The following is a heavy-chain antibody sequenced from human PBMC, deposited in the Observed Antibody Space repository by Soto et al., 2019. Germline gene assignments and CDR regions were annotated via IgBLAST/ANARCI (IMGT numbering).Heavy chain of an antibody. D-gene: IGHD6-19*01. J-gene: IGHJ3*02. CDR2: ISSSSSYI. CDR3: ARWGGSSGGYDAFDI. Sequence: EVQLVESGGGLVKPGGSLRLFCAASGFTFSSYTINWVRQAPGKGLEWVSSISSSSSYIYFADSVKGRFTISRDNAKNSLYLKMNSLRAEDTAVYYCARWGGSSGGYDAFDIWGQGTMVTVSS. V-gene: IGHV3-21*06. CDR1: GFTFSSYT.